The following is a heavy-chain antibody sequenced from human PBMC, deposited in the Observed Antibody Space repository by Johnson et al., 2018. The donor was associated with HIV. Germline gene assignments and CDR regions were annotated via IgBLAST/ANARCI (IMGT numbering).Heavy chain of an antibody. V-gene: IGHV3-30-3*01. CDR3: AGDRGGTRVAFDI. J-gene: IGHJ3*02. D-gene: IGHD2-15*01. CDR1: GFTFSSYA. CDR2: ISYDGSNK. Sequence: VQLVESGGGVVQPGRSLRLSCAASGFTFSSYAMHWVRQAPGKGLEWVAVISYDGSNKYYADSVKGRFTISRDNSKNTLYLQMNSLRAEDTAVYYCAGDRGGTRVAFDIWGQGTMVTVSS.